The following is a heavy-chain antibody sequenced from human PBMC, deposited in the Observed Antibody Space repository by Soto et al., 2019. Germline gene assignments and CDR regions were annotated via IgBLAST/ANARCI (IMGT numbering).Heavy chain of an antibody. CDR1: GFTFSSYA. V-gene: IGHV3-23*01. CDR3: AKARYSSSWAMIAAFDI. CDR2: ISGSGGST. J-gene: IGHJ3*02. D-gene: IGHD6-13*01. Sequence: EVQLLESGGGLVQPGGSLRLSCAASGFTFSSYAMSWVRQAPGKGLEWVSAISGSGGSTYYADSVKGRFTISRDNSKNTLYLQMHSLRAEDTAVYYCAKARYSSSWAMIAAFDIWGQGTMVTVSS.